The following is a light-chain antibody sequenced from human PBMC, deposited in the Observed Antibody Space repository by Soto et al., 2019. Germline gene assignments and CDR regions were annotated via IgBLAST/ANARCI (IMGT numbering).Light chain of an antibody. CDR2: GAS. J-gene: IGKJ5*01. Sequence: EVVLPQSPGTLSLSPGERATLSCRASQSVSSNLAWYQQKPGQAPRLLIYGASTRTTGIPARFSGSGSGTEFTLTISSLQSEDFAVYYCQQYNNWSITFGQGTRLEIK. CDR3: QQYNNWSIT. V-gene: IGKV3-15*01. CDR1: QSVSSN.